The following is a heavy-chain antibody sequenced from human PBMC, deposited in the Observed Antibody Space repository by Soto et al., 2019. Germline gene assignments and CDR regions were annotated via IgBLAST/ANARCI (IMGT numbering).Heavy chain of an antibody. Sequence: PSETLSLTCTVSGGAISSSSYYWGWIRQPPGKGLEWIGSIYYSGSTYYNPSLKSRVTISVDTSKNEFYLKLSSVTAADTAVYYCARQGQYHWNYVLTPLLYGMDVWGQGTTVTVSS. CDR3: ARQGQYHWNYVLTPLLYGMDV. CDR2: IYYSGST. CDR1: GGAISSSSYY. J-gene: IGHJ6*02. D-gene: IGHD1-7*01. V-gene: IGHV4-39*01.